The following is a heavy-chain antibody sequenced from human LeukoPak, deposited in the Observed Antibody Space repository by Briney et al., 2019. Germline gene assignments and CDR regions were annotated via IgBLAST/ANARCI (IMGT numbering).Heavy chain of an antibody. CDR1: GYTFTSYY. CDR3: ARPAGVSSSWYPDAFDI. D-gene: IGHD6-13*01. V-gene: IGHV1-46*01. CDR2: INPSGGST. J-gene: IGHJ3*02. Sequence: ASVKVSCKASGYTFTSYYMHWVRQAPGQGLEWMGIINPSGGSTSYAQKFQGRVTMTRDTSTSTVYMELSRLRSDDTAVYYCARPAGVSSSWYPDAFDIWGQGTMVTVSS.